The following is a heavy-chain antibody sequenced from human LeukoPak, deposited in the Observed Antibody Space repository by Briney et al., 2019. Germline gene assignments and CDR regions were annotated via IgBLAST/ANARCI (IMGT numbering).Heavy chain of an antibody. V-gene: IGHV4-39*01. CDR2: IYYSGST. CDR1: SGSISSSSYY. J-gene: IGHJ3*02. D-gene: IGHD3-22*01. CDR3: ARQERGYDGSGHRAFDI. Sequence: SETLSLTCAVSSGSISSSSYYWGWIRQPPGKGLEWIESIYYSGSTYYNPSLKSRVTLSVDTSKNQFSLKLRSVTAADTAVYYCARQERGYDGSGHRAFDIWGQGTMVTISS.